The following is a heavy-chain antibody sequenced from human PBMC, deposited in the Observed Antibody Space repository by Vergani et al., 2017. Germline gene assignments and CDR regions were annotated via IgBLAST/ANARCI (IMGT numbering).Heavy chain of an antibody. CDR3: ARVSGSYPYYFDY. D-gene: IGHD1-26*01. Sequence: QVQLQESGPGLVKPSETLSLTCTVSGGSISSYYWSWLRQPPGKGLEWIGYIYYSGSTNYNPSLKSRVTISVDTSKNQFSLKLSSVTAADTAVYYCARVSGSYPYYFDYWGQGTLVTVSS. CDR1: GGSISSYY. J-gene: IGHJ4*02. V-gene: IGHV4-59*01. CDR2: IYYSGST.